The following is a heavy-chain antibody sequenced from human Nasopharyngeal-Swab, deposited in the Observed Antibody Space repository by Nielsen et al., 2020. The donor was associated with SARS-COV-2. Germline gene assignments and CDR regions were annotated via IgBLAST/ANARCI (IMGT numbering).Heavy chain of an antibody. Sequence: ASVKVSCKASGYTFTSYDINWVRQATGQGLEWMGWMNPNSGNTGYAQKFQGRVTMTRDTSISTAYMELSRLRSDDTAVYYCAKAVAGNFDYWGQGTLVTVSS. CDR2: MNPNSGNT. J-gene: IGHJ4*02. CDR1: GYTFTSYD. CDR3: AKAVAGNFDY. D-gene: IGHD6-19*01. V-gene: IGHV1-8*01.